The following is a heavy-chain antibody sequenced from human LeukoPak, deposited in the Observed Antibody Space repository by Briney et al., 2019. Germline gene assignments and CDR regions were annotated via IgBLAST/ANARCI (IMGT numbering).Heavy chain of an antibody. J-gene: IGHJ4*02. D-gene: IGHD2-2*01. V-gene: IGHV1-2*02. CDR2: INPNSGGT. CDR1: GYSFTTYA. CDR3: AREGGYCRSTSCYDPNFDY. Sequence: ASVKVSCKASGYSFTTYAMNWLRQAPGQGLEWMGWINPNSGGTNYAQQFQGRVTMTRDTSINTAYMELSRLRSDDTAVYFCAREGGYCRSTSCYDPNFDYWGQGTLVTVSS.